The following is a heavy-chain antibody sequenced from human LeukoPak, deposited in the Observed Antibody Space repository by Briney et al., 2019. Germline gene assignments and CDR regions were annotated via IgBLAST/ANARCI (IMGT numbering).Heavy chain of an antibody. CDR3: ARHTPLYSSGWYYFDY. CDR2: IYYSGST. Sequence: PSETLSLTCTVSGGSISSSSYYWGWIRQPPGTGLEWIGSIYYSGSTYYNPSLKSRVTISVDTSKNQFSLKLSSVTAAATAVYYCARHTPLYSSGWYYFDYWGQGTLVNVSS. CDR1: GGSISSSSYY. V-gene: IGHV4-39*01. D-gene: IGHD6-19*01. J-gene: IGHJ4*02.